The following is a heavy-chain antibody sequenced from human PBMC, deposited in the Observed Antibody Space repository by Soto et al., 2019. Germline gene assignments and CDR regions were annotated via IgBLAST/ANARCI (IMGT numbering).Heavy chain of an antibody. Sequence: GGSLRLSCAASGFTFSSYCMHWVRQAPGKGLEWVAVISYDGSNKYYADSVKGRFTISRDNSKNTLYLQMNSLRAEDTAVYYCAKFGRGEFDIWGQGTMVTVSS. J-gene: IGHJ3*02. CDR2: ISYDGSNK. D-gene: IGHD3-10*01. V-gene: IGHV3-30*18. CDR1: GFTFSSYC. CDR3: AKFGRGEFDI.